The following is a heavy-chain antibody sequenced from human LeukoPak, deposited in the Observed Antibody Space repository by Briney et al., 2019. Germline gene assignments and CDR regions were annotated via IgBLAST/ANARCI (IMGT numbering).Heavy chain of an antibody. CDR1: GFTVSGNF. V-gene: IGHV3-7*01. J-gene: IGHJ4*02. D-gene: IGHD5-18*01. CDR3: ARASPERGYSYGPLDNYFDY. Sequence: GGSLRLSCTASGFTVSGNFMNWVRQAPGKGLEWVVNIKQDGSEKYYVDSGKGRFTISRDNAKNSLYLQMNSLRAEDTAVYYCARASPERGYSYGPLDNYFDYWGQGTLVTVSS. CDR2: IKQDGSEK.